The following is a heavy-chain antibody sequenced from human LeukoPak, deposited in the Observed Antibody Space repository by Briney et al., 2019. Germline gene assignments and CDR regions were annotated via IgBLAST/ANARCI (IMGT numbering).Heavy chain of an antibody. CDR3: ARRSPRGYYGSGSYYKFGMDF. Sequence: GGSLRLSCAASGFTFSSYSMNWVRQAPGKGLEWVSYISSSSGTIYYEDSVKGRFTISRDNAKNSLYLKMNSVRAEDTAVYYCARRSPRGYYGSGSYYKFGMDFWGKGTTVTVSS. CDR1: GFTFSSYS. V-gene: IGHV3-48*01. CDR2: ISSSSGTI. J-gene: IGHJ6*04. D-gene: IGHD3-10*01.